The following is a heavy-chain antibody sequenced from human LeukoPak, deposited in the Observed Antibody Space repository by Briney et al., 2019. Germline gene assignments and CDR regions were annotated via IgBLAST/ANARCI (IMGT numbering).Heavy chain of an antibody. CDR1: GGSISSPY. CDR2: IYYGGDT. J-gene: IGHJ4*02. Sequence: SETLSLTCTVSGGSISSPYWTWIRQPPGKGLEWIGYIYYGGDTDYSPSLKSRATILLDRSKNQFSLRLTSVTAADTAVYYCARQLAGLAPPGFIDSWGQGTLVTVSS. CDR3: ARQLAGLAPPGFIDS. V-gene: IGHV4-59*08. D-gene: IGHD3-3*02.